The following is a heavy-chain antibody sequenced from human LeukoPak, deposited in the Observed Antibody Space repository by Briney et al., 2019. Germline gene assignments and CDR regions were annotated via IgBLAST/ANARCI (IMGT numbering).Heavy chain of an antibody. CDR1: GGSISSGSYY. D-gene: IGHD3-10*01. J-gene: IGHJ5*02. CDR2: IYTSGST. V-gene: IGHV4-61*02. CDR3: AREVPTMVRGVKGSFDP. Sequence: PSETLSLTCTVSGGSISSGSYYWSWIRPPAGKGLEWIGRIYTSGSTNYNPSLKSRVTISVDTSKNQFSLKLSSVTAADTAVYYCAREVPTMVRGVKGSFDPWGQGTLVTVSS.